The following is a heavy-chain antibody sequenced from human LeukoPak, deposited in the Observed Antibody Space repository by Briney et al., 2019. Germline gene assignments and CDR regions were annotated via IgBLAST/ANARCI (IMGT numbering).Heavy chain of an antibody. J-gene: IGHJ3*02. Sequence: SETLSLTCAVYGGSFSGYYWSWIRQPPGKGLEWIGEINHSGSTNYNPSLKSRGTISVDTSKNQFSLKLSSVTAADTAVYYCARGWGYYDSSGFRGAFDIWGQGTMVTVSS. D-gene: IGHD3-22*01. CDR2: INHSGST. V-gene: IGHV4-34*01. CDR1: GGSFSGYY. CDR3: ARGWGYYDSSGFRGAFDI.